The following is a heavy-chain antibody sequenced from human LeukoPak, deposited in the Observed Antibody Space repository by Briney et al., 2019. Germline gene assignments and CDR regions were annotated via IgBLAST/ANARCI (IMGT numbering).Heavy chain of an antibody. Sequence: PGGSLRPSCAASGFTFSSYGMHSVRQAPSKGLEWEAVISYDGSNTYYADSVKGRFTISRDNSKNTLYLQMNSLRAEDTAVYYCAKWGDYGDYGFDYWGQGTLVTVSS. CDR3: AKWGDYGDYGFDY. J-gene: IGHJ4*02. D-gene: IGHD4-17*01. CDR1: GFTFSSYG. CDR2: ISYDGSNT. V-gene: IGHV3-30*18.